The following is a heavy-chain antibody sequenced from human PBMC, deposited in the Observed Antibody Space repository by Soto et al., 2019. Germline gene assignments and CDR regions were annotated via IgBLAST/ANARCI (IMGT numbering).Heavy chain of an antibody. CDR1: RYTFTDFY. Sequence: ASVKVSCKTSRYTFTDFYMHWVRQAPGQGLEWMGWINPNSGGTKYAQNFQGWVTMTRDTSISTAYMELSRLRSDDTAVYYCAASPIRIAVAGEREYCLGYM. CDR2: INPNSGGT. J-gene: IGHJ6*03. V-gene: IGHV1-2*04. CDR3: AASPIRIAVAGEREYCLGYM. D-gene: IGHD6-19*01.